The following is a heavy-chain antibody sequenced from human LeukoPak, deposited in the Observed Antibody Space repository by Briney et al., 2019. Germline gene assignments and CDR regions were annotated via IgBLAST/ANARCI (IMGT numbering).Heavy chain of an antibody. CDR1: GYTLSVLP. D-gene: IGHD2-2*02. Sequence: ASVKVSCKSSGYTLSVLPIHWVRQAPGKGLECMGGYEPEDGETFYTQEFQGRVTMTEDISTDTAYMELSSLRSDDTAMYYCATRTVPTAIHSAFDIWGQGTLVTVSS. V-gene: IGHV1-24*01. CDR2: YEPEDGET. CDR3: ATRTVPTAIHSAFDI. J-gene: IGHJ4*02.